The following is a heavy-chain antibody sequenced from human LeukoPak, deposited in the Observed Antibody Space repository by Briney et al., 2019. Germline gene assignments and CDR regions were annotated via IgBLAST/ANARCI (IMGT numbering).Heavy chain of an antibody. V-gene: IGHV4-30-4*01. CDR3: ARAPRYYDILTSYLRSYFDY. CDR2: IYYSGST. D-gene: IGHD3-9*01. Sequence: SETLSLTCTVSGGSISSGDYYWSWIRQPPGKGLEWIGYIYYSGSTYYNPSLKSRVTISVDTSKNQFSLKLSSVTAADTAVYYCARAPRYYDILTSYLRSYFDYWGQGTLVTVSS. J-gene: IGHJ4*02. CDR1: GGSISSGDYY.